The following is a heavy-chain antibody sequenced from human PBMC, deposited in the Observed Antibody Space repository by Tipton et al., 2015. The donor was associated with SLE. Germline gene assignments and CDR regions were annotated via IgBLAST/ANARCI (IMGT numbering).Heavy chain of an antibody. CDR3: ARGHTAMVGSLYYYGMDV. CDR2: TYYRSKWYN. J-gene: IGHJ6*02. Sequence: GLVKPSQTLSLTCAISGDSVSSNSAAWNWIRQSPSRGLEWLGRTYYRSKWYNDYAVSVKSRITINPDTSKNQFSLQLSSVTAADTAVYYCARGHTAMVGSLYYYGMDVWGQGTTVTVSS. D-gene: IGHD5-18*01. CDR1: GDSVSSNSAA. V-gene: IGHV6-1*01.